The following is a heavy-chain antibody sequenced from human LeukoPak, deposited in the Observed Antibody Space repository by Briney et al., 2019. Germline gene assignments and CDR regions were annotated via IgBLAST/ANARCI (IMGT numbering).Heavy chain of an antibody. V-gene: IGHV3-23*01. CDR3: AKDPVGDYYFDY. CDR1: GFTFSSYA. Sequence: GSLRLSCAASGFTFSSYAMSWVRQAPGKGLEWVSAISGSGGSTYYADSVKGRFTISRDNSKNTLYLQMNSLRAEDTAVYYCAKDPVGDYYFDYWGQGTLVTVSS. J-gene: IGHJ4*02. D-gene: IGHD2-21*02. CDR2: ISGSGGST.